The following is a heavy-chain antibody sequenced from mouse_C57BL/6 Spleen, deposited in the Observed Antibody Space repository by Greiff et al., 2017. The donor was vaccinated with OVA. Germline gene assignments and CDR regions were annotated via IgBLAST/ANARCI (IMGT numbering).Heavy chain of an antibody. CDR3: ARAYYYGRGYFDY. D-gene: IGHD1-1*01. J-gene: IGHJ2*01. Sequence: VQLQQSGPGLVKPSQSLSLTCSVTGYSITSGYYWNWIRQFPGNKLEWMGYISYDGSNNYNPSLKNRISITRDTSKNQFFLKLNSVTTEDTATYYCARAYYYGRGYFDYWGQGTTLTVSS. CDR1: GYSITSGYY. CDR2: ISYDGSN. V-gene: IGHV3-6*01.